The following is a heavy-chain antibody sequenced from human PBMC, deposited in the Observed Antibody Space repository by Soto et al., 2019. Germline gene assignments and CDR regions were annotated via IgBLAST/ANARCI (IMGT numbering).Heavy chain of an antibody. D-gene: IGHD3-22*01. CDR2: IWYDGSNK. CDR3: ARDAYYDSSGYGREDAFDI. J-gene: IGHJ3*02. CDR1: GFTFSSYG. Sequence: QVQLVESGGGVVQPGRSLRLSCAASGFTFSSYGMHWVRQAPGKGLEWVAVIWYDGSNKYYADSVKGRFTITRDNSKNTLYLQMNSLRAEDTAVYYCARDAYYDSSGYGREDAFDIWGQGTMVTVSS. V-gene: IGHV3-33*01.